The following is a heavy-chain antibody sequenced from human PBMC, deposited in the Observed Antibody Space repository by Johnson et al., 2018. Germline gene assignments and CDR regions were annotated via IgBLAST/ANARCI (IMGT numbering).Heavy chain of an antibody. CDR3: ARDQRDRCTSTSCYTYYYYYGMDV. CDR2: IKQDGSEK. Sequence: VQLVEAGGGLVQPGGSLRLSCSASEFTFSIYWMSWVRQAPGKGLEWVANIKQDGSEKYYVDSVRGRFTISRDNAKNSLYLQMNSRRAEDTAVYFWARDQRDRCTSTSCYTYYYYYGMDVWGQGTTVTVSS. D-gene: IGHD2-2*02. CDR1: EFTFSIYW. J-gene: IGHJ6*02. V-gene: IGHV3-7*01.